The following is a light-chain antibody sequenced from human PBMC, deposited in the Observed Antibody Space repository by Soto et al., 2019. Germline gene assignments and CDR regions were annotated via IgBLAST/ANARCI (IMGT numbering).Light chain of an antibody. CDR1: QSIGGG. V-gene: IGKV1-5*01. Sequence: DIQMTQSPSTLSESVGDRVNVTCRASQSIGGGLAWYQQKPGKAPKLLIYGASSLEGGVPSRFSGSGSGTEFTLTISVLQSDDFATYYCQYYNRYSRWTFGQGTKVEV. J-gene: IGKJ1*01. CDR3: QYYNRYSRWT. CDR2: GAS.